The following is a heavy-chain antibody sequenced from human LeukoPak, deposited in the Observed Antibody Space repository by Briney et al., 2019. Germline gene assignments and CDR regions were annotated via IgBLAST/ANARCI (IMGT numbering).Heavy chain of an antibody. V-gene: IGHV4-34*01. J-gene: IGHJ3*02. CDR2: INHSGST. D-gene: IGHD6-6*01. Sequence: PSETLSLTCAVYGGSFSGYYWSWIRQPPGKGLEWLGEINHSGSTNYNPSLKSRVTISVDTSKNQFSLKLSSVTAADTAVYYCARSSIAAQVREAFDIWGQGTMVTVSS. CDR1: GGSFSGYY. CDR3: ARSSIAAQVREAFDI.